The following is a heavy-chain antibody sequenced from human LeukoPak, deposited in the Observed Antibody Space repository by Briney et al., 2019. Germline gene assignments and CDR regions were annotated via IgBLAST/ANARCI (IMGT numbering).Heavy chain of an antibody. Sequence: ASVKVSCKASGYTFTGYYMHWVRQAPGQGLEWMGWINPNSGGTNFERKFQGRVTMTRDTSISTAYMELSRLRSDDTAVYYCARELSLGYCSSTSCWLSIAARPQTSGWFDPWGQGTLVTVSS. V-gene: IGHV1-2*02. CDR2: INPNSGGT. CDR1: GYTFTGYY. D-gene: IGHD2-2*01. CDR3: ARELSLGYCSSTSCWLSIAARPQTSGWFDP. J-gene: IGHJ5*02.